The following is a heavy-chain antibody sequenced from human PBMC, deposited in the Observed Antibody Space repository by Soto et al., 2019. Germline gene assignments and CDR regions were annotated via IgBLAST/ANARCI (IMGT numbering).Heavy chain of an antibody. CDR2: IYYSGST. CDR1: GGSISSGGYY. Sequence: ASETVSLTCTVSGGSISSGGYYWSWIRQHPGKGLEWIGYIYYSGSTYYNPSLKSRVTISVDTSKNQFSLKLSSVTAADTAVYYCAREPGYYYGMDVWGQGTTVTVSS. V-gene: IGHV4-31*03. D-gene: IGHD2-2*01. J-gene: IGHJ6*02. CDR3: AREPGYYYGMDV.